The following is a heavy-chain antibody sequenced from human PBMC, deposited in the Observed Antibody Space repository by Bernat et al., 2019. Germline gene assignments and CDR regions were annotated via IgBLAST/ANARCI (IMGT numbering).Heavy chain of an antibody. D-gene: IGHD3-22*01. CDR2: ISGDGSRK. CDR3: TRESGSSGYYGGFDM. V-gene: IGHV3-30*03. CDR1: GFTFSRHG. J-gene: IGHJ3*02. Sequence: QVHLVESGGGVVQPGRSLRLSSVASGFTFSRHGMNWVHQAPGKGLEWVAGISGDGSRKYYADSVQGRFSIARDNSKNTLYLQMNSLRDEDTAVYYCTRESGSSGYYGGFDMWGQGTLVTVSS.